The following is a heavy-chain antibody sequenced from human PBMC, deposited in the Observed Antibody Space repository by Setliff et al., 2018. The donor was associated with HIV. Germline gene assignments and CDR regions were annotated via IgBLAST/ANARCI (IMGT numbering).Heavy chain of an antibody. V-gene: IGHV4-34*04. CDR3: AKGGAQGWNDPYFDY. D-gene: IGHD1-1*01. Sequence: SLTCAVYGESFSAYFWTWIRQPPGKGPEWIGEVDHSGNSNLNPSLESRAAISVDTSKSQFSLKLTSVTAADTAVYYCAKGGAQGWNDPYFDYWGQGTLVTVSS. CDR2: VDHSGNS. CDR1: GESFSAYF. J-gene: IGHJ4*02.